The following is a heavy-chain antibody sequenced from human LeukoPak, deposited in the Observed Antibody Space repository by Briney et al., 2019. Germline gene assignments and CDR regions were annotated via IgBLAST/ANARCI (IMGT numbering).Heavy chain of an antibody. CDR2: ISTRSGTI. J-gene: IGHJ4*02. D-gene: IGHD5-12*01. Sequence: GGSLRLSCAASGFTFSNYGMNWVRQAPGKGLEWVSYISTRSGTIYYTDSVKGRFTISRDNAKNSLYLQMNSLRDEDTAVYYCARDRGGYEFFDYWGQGILVTVSS. CDR1: GFTFSNYG. V-gene: IGHV3-48*02. CDR3: ARDRGGYEFFDY.